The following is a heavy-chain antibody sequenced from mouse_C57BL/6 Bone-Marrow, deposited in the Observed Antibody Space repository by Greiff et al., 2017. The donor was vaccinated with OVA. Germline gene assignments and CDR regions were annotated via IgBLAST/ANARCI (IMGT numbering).Heavy chain of an antibody. CDR2: INPGSGGT. J-gene: IGHJ4*01. CDR1: GYAFSNYL. D-gene: IGHD1-1*01. CDR3: ARGGITSGVASSWAMDY. V-gene: IGHV1-54*02. Sequence: QVQLQQSGAELVRPGTSVKVSCKASGYAFSNYLIEWVKQRPGQGLEWIGVINPGSGGTNYNEKFKGKATLTADKASNTAYMQLSSLTSEDSAVYFCARGGITSGVASSWAMDYWGQGTSVTVAS.